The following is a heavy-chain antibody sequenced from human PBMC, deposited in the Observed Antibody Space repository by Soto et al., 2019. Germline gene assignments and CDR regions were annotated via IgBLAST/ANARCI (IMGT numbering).Heavy chain of an antibody. Sequence: SETLSLTCIVSGRSITGYYWGWVRQPPGKGLEWIGYIYDNGITSQNPSLKSRVTMSADTSQNQFSLKLTSVTGADTAVYYCARTYDSNGYANEFDSWGQGILVTVSS. CDR1: GRSITGYY. CDR3: ARTYDSNGYANEFDS. V-gene: IGHV4-59*12. CDR2: IYDNGIT. D-gene: IGHD3-22*01. J-gene: IGHJ4*02.